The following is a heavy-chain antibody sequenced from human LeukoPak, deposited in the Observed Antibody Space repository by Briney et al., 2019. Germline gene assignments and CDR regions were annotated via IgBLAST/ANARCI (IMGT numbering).Heavy chain of an antibody. CDR1: GGSIRSSTYY. D-gene: IGHD5-24*01. V-gene: IGHV4-39*01. CDR3: ARHPSGRMWLQQGGWFDP. J-gene: IGHJ5*02. Sequence: PSETLSLTCTVSGGSIRSSTYYWGWIRQPPGKGLEWIGSIYYSGSTYYNPSLKSRVTISVDTSKNQLSLKLTSVTAADTAVYYCARHPSGRMWLQQGGWFDPWGQGTLVTVSS. CDR2: IYYSGST.